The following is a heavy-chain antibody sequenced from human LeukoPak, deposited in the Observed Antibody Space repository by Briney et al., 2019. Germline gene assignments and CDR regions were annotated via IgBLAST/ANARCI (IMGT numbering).Heavy chain of an antibody. CDR3: ARGYCSGGSCYFNYFDY. CDR2: ISTSSSYI. CDR1: GFTFSSYS. D-gene: IGHD2-15*01. J-gene: IGHJ4*02. Sequence: GGSLRLSCAASGFTFSSYSMNWVRQTPGKGLEWVSSISTSSSYIYYADSVKGRFTISRDNAKNSLYLQMNSLRAEDTAVYYCARGYCSGGSCYFNYFDYWGQGTLVTVSS. V-gene: IGHV3-21*01.